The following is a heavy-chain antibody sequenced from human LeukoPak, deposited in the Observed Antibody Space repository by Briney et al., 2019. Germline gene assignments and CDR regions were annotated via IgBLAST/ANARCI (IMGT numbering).Heavy chain of an antibody. J-gene: IGHJ4*02. D-gene: IGHD6-13*01. V-gene: IGHV3-23*01. CDR2: ISGSGGST. Sequence: QSGGSLGLSCAASGFTFSSYAMSWVRQAPGKGLEWVSAISGSGGSTYYADSVKGRFTISRDNSKNTLYLQMNSLRAEDTAVYYCAKGSSSTSGPRYYFDYWGQGTLVTVSS. CDR3: AKGSSSTSGPRYYFDY. CDR1: GFTFSSYA.